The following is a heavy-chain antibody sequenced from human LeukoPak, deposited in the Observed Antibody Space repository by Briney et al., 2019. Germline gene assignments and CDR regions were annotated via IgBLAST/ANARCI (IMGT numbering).Heavy chain of an antibody. J-gene: IGHJ4*02. V-gene: IGHV3-7*01. CDR1: GFTFSSYW. Sequence: GGSLRLSCAASGFTFSSYWMSWVRQAPGKGLDCVANIKQDGSQKYYVDSVKGRFTISRDNAKNSLYLQMNSLRSEDTAVYYCARDVGPNDYVDYWGQGTLVTVSS. D-gene: IGHD2-8*01. CDR3: ARDVGPNDYVDY. CDR2: IKQDGSQK.